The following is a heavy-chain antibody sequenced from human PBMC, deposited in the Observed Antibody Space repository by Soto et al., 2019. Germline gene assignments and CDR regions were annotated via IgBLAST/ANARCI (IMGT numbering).Heavy chain of an antibody. D-gene: IGHD2-15*01. V-gene: IGHV4-59*11. CDR1: GGSIRSHY. Sequence: SETLSLTCTVAGGSIRSHYWSWIRQPPGKGLEWIGNSHHSGSTNYNPSLKSRVTISVDTSKNQFSLKLSTVPGADTAVYYCALGRTQTSLDYWRQGTLVALGS. CDR3: ALGRTQTSLDY. J-gene: IGHJ4*02. CDR2: SHHSGST.